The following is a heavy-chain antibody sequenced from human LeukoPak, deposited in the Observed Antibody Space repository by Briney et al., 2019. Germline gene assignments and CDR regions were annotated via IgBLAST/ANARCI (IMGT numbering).Heavy chain of an antibody. V-gene: IGHV4-39*01. CDR3: ARGPRGWYSSG. Sequence: PSETRSLTCTVSGGSISSSSYYWGWIRQPPGKGLEWIGSIYYSGSTYYNPSLKSRVTISVDTSKNQFSLKLSSVTAADTAVYYCARGPRGWYSSGWGQGTLVTVSS. CDR1: GGSISSSSYY. D-gene: IGHD6-19*01. J-gene: IGHJ4*02. CDR2: IYYSGST.